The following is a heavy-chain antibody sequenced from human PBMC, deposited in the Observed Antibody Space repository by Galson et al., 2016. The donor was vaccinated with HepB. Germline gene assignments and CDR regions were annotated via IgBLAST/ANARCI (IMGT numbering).Heavy chain of an antibody. Sequence: SVKVSCKASGYTFTSYQMHWVRQAPGQGLEWMGIINPNADSTTYAQKFQGRVTMTRDTSTSTVYMELSSLRSEDTAVYYCARASGYHYVSWFDPWGQGTLVTVSS. D-gene: IGHD3-16*01. CDR1: GYTFTSYQ. V-gene: IGHV1-46*01. CDR3: ARASGYHYVSWFDP. CDR2: INPNADST. J-gene: IGHJ5*02.